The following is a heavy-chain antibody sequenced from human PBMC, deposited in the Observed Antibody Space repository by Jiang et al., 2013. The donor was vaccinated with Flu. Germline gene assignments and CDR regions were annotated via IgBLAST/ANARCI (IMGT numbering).Heavy chain of an antibody. J-gene: IGHJ6*02. Sequence: QTLSLTCAISGDSVSTNSAAWNWIRQSPSRGLEWLGRTYYRSKWYNDYAESVKSRITINADTSKNQFSLQLNSVTPEDTAVYYCARQKGVSAAKVLGYYYGMDVWGQGTAVTVS. CDR1: GDSVSTNSAA. V-gene: IGHV6-1*01. D-gene: IGHD2-2*01. CDR2: TYYRSKWYN. CDR3: ARQKGVSAAKVLGYYYGMDV.